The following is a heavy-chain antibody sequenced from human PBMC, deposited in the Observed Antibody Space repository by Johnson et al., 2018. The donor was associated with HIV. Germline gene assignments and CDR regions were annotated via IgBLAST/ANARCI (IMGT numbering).Heavy chain of an antibody. CDR3: ARDRDDGDGPDGTKGAFDI. CDR2: ISSGGSTK. J-gene: IGHJ3*02. CDR1: GVTFSDYY. D-gene: IGHD5-24*01. V-gene: IGHV3-11*01. Sequence: VQLVESGGGLVKPGGSLRLSCAASGVTFSDYYMSWIRQAPGKGLEWISYISSGGSTKYYADSVKGRFTISRDNAKNSLYLQMNSLRAEDTALYYCARDRDDGDGPDGTKGAFDIWGQGTMVTVSS.